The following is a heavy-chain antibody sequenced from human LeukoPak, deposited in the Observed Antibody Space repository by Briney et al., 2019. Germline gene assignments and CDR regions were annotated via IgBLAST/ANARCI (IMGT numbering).Heavy chain of an antibody. CDR3: ARDLHWGSPMDY. J-gene: IGHJ4*02. CDR2: ISYDAGRHT. Sequence: PGRSLRLSCAASGFAFSSYALHWVRQAPGRGLEWVAFISYDAGRHTDYAASLKGRFTVSRDNAKNTLYLQMNSLRAEDTAVYYCARDLHWGSPMDYWGQGTLVTVSS. V-gene: IGHV3-30*04. D-gene: IGHD7-27*01. CDR1: GFAFSSYA.